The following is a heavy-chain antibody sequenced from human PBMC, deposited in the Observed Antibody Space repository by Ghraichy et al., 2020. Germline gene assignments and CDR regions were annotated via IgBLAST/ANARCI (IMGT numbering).Heavy chain of an antibody. CDR3: ARARVTMVQGVKGWEYFDY. Sequence: SVKVSCKASGGTFSSYAISWVRQAPGQGLEWMGGIIPIFGTANYAQKFQGRVTITADKSTSTAYMELSSLRSEDTAVYYCARARVTMVQGVKGWEYFDYWGQGTLVTVSS. J-gene: IGHJ4*02. CDR2: IIPIFGTA. CDR1: GGTFSSYA. D-gene: IGHD3-10*01. V-gene: IGHV1-69*06.